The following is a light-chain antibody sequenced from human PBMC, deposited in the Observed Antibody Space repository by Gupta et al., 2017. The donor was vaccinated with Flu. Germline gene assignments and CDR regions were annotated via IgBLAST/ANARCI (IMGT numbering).Light chain of an antibody. CDR3: QQYSNWPPLT. CDR1: QSVSSY. J-gene: IGKJ4*01. CDR2: GAS. V-gene: IGKV3-15*01. Sequence: EIVMTQSPATLSVPPGERATLSCRASQSVSSYLAWYQQKPGQAPRLLIYGASTRATGIPARFSGSGSGTEFTLTISSLQSEDFAVYYCQQYSNWPPLTFGGGTKVEIK.